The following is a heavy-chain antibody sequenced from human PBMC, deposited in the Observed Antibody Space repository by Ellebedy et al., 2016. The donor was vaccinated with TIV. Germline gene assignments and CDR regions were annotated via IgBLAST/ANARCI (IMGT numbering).Heavy chain of an antibody. D-gene: IGHD6-13*01. CDR3: ARHSSSWGKAFDI. V-gene: IGHV4-4*07. CDR1: GGSFSTYY. J-gene: IGHJ3*02. CDR2: IYSSGTT. Sequence: MPSETLSLTCTVSGGSFSTYYLNWIRRPAGKGLEWIGRIYSSGTTKFNPSLKSRVTMSVDTSKNQFSLKLSSVTAADTAVYYCARHSSSWGKAFDIWGPGTMVTVSS.